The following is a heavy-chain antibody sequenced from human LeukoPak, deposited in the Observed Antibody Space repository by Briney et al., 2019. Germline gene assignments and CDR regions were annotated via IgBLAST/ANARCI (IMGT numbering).Heavy chain of an antibody. CDR1: GGSISSGAYY. V-gene: IGHV4-31*03. D-gene: IGHD6-19*01. Sequence: SQTLSLTCTVSGGSISSGAYYWSWIRQHPGKGLEWIGYIYYSGSTYYNPSLKSRLTMSLDKSKNQFSLRLSSVTAADTAVYYCARELRGSGWYDCWGQGTLVTVSS. J-gene: IGHJ4*02. CDR3: ARELRGSGWYDC. CDR2: IYYSGST.